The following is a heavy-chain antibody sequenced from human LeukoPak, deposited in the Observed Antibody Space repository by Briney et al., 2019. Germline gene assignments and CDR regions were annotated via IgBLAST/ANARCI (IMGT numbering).Heavy chain of an antibody. CDR1: GGSISSYY. CDR2: IYTSGST. J-gene: IGHJ6*03. CDR3: ARGTYYYGSGSYWSYYYYMDV. V-gene: IGHV4-4*07. D-gene: IGHD3-10*01. Sequence: SETLSLTCTVSGGSISSYYWSWIRQPAGKGLEWIGRIYTSGSTNYNPSLKSRVTMSVDTSKNQFSLKLSSVTAADTAVYYCARGTYYYGSGSYWSYYYYMDVWGKGTTVTVSS.